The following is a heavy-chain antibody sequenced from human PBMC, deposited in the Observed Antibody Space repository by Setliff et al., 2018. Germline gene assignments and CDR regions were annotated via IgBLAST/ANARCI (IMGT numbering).Heavy chain of an antibody. CDR1: GDSISSSRYY. CDR2: IYYSGTT. CDR3: ARASVVHAIAVGY. D-gene: IGHD2-15*01. J-gene: IGHJ4*02. V-gene: IGHV4-39*01. Sequence: SETLSLTCTVSGDSISSSRYYWAWIRQPPGKGLEWIGNIYYSGTTYSNPSLKSRVTMSVDTSKNQFSLRLNSVTAADTAVYYCARASVVHAIAVGYWGQGTLVTVSS.